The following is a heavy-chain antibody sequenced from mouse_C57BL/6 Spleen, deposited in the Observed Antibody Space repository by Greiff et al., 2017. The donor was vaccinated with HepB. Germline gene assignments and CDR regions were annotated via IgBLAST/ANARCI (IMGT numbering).Heavy chain of an antibody. CDR3: TRDGKLSSYYAMDY. J-gene: IGHJ4*01. CDR1: GFTFSSYA. V-gene: IGHV5-9-1*02. CDR2: ISSGGDYI. D-gene: IGHD1-1*02. Sequence: EVQLVESGEGLVKPGGSLKLSCAASGFTFSSYAMSWVRQTPEKRLEWVAYISSGGDYIYYADTVKGRFTISRDNARNTLYLQMSSLKSEDTAMYYCTRDGKLSSYYAMDYWGQGTSVTVSS.